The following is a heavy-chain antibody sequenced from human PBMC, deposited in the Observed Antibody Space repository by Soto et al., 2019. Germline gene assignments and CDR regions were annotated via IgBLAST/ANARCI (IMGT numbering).Heavy chain of an antibody. CDR3: AQSLRDYGLGRERANDIEH. Sequence: QITLKESGPTLVRPTQTLTLTCTFSGFSLSTTGVGVGWIRQPPGKALEWLALIYWHDDKRYSPSLKSRLTITNDTSKAEAILTRTNMDPVDTATYYCAQSLRDYGLGRERANDIEHWGHGILVTVSS. D-gene: IGHD3-10*01. V-gene: IGHV2-5*01. CDR2: IYWHDDK. J-gene: IGHJ5*02. CDR1: GFSLSTTGVG.